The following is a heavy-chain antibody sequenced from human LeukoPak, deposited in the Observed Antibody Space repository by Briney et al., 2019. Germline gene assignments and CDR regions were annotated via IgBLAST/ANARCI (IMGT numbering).Heavy chain of an antibody. J-gene: IGHJ6*03. CDR2: ISSSGSTI. CDR1: GFTFSDNY. D-gene: IGHD3-3*01. CDR3: ASSPGFLEWLGVDYYYMDV. Sequence: GGSLRLSCAASGFTFSDNYMSWIRQAPGKGLEWISYISSSGSTIYYADSVKGRFTISRDNAKNSLYLQMNSLRAEDTAVYYCASSPGFLEWLGVDYYYMDVWGKGTTVTVSS. V-gene: IGHV3-11*04.